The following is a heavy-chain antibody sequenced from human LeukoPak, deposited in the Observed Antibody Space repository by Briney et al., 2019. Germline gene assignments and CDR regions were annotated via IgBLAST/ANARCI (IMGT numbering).Heavy chain of an antibody. D-gene: IGHD2-15*01. J-gene: IGHJ4*02. Sequence: GASVKVSCKASGGTFSSYAISWVRQARGQGLEWMGRIIPILGIANYAQKFQGRVTITADKSTSTAYMELSSLRSEDTAVYYCAKPQRAMEVAASPFDYWGQGTLVTVSS. CDR3: AKPQRAMEVAASPFDY. CDR1: GGTFSSYA. CDR2: IIPILGIA. V-gene: IGHV1-69*04.